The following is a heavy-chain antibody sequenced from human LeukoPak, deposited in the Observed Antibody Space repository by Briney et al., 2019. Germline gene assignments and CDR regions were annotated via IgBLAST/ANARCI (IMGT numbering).Heavy chain of an antibody. V-gene: IGHV5-51*01. CDR3: ARLAPLCGGDCYWGLRDAFDI. CDR2: IYPGDSDT. Sequence: GASLKISCKGSGYSFTSYWIGWVRQLPGKGLEWMGIIYPGDSDTRYSPSFQGQVTISADKSISTAYLQWSSLKASDTAMYYCARLAPLCGGDCYWGLRDAFDIWGQGTMVTVSS. D-gene: IGHD2-21*02. CDR1: GYSFTSYW. J-gene: IGHJ3*02.